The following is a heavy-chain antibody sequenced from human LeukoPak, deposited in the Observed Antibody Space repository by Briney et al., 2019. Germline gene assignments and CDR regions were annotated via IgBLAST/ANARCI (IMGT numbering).Heavy chain of an antibody. CDR2: ISGSGGST. CDR3: AKTADLGATSKYYFDY. Sequence: PGGSLRLSCAASGFTFSSYAMSWVRQAPGKGLEWVSAISGSGGSTYYADSVKGRFTISRDNSKNTLYLQMNSLRAEDTAVYYCAKTADLGATSKYYFDYWGQGTLVTVSS. V-gene: IGHV3-23*01. CDR1: GFTFSSYA. D-gene: IGHD5-12*01. J-gene: IGHJ4*02.